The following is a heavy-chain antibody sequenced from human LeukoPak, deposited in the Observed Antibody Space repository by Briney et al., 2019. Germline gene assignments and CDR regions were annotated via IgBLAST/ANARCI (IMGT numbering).Heavy chain of an antibody. CDR2: MNPNSGNT. Sequence: ASVKVSCKASGHTFTSYDINWVQQATGQGLEWMGWMNPNSGNTGYAQKFQGRVTMTRNTSISTAYMELSSLRSEDTAVYYCARAPRTYIAAEGFDPWGQGTLVTVSS. V-gene: IGHV1-8*01. J-gene: IGHJ5*02. CDR1: GHTFTSYD. CDR3: ARAPRTYIAAEGFDP. D-gene: IGHD6-13*01.